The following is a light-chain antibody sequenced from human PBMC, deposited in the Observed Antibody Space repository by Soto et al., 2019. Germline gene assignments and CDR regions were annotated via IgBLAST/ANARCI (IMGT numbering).Light chain of an antibody. Sequence: QSALTQPRSVSGSPGQSVTISCTGTSSDVGGYNYVSWYQQHTGKAPKLMIYDVSKRPSGVPDRFSGSKSGNTASLTISGLQAEDEADYYCCSYAGIVVFGGGTKLTVL. J-gene: IGLJ2*01. CDR2: DVS. CDR3: CSYAGIVV. V-gene: IGLV2-11*01. CDR1: SSDVGGYNY.